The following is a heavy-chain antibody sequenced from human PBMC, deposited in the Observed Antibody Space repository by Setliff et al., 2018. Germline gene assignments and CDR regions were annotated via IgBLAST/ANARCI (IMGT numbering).Heavy chain of an antibody. D-gene: IGHD5-12*01. V-gene: IGHV5-51*01. J-gene: IGHJ3*02. CDR3: ARNRVALYDAFDI. CDR2: IYPADSDT. Sequence: GESLKISCKGSGYSFTNYWIAWVRQMSGKGLEWMGIIYPADSDTRYSPSFQGQVTISADRSITTAYLQWSSLKASDTAIYYCARNRVALYDAFDIWGQGTMVTVSS. CDR1: GYSFTNYW.